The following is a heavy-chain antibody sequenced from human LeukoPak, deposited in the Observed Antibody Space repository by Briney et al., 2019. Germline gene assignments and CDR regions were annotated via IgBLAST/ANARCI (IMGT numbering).Heavy chain of an antibody. CDR1: GYTFTSYG. Sequence: GTSVKLSCKASGYTFTSYGISWVRHAPGQGLQWMGWISAYNGNTNYAQKLQGRVTMTTDTSTSTAYMELRSLRSDDTAVYYCARGSGVWFGEYGDYWGQGTLVTVSS. CDR2: ISAYNGNT. V-gene: IGHV1-18*04. CDR3: ARGSGVWFGEYGDY. D-gene: IGHD3-10*01. J-gene: IGHJ4*02.